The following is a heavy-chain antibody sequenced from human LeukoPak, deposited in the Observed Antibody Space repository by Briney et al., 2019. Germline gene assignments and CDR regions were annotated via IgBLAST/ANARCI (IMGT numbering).Heavy chain of an antibody. CDR3: ARSSPHCSSTSCYNDAFDI. V-gene: IGHV3-21*01. CDR2: ISSSSNYI. J-gene: IGHJ3*02. CDR1: GFTFSSYS. Sequence: GGSLRLSCAASGFTFSSYSMNWVRQAPGKGLEWVSSISSSSNYIYYADSVKGRFTISRDNAKNSLYLQMNSLRAEDTAVYYCARSSPHCSSTSCYNDAFDIWGQGTMVTVSS. D-gene: IGHD2-2*02.